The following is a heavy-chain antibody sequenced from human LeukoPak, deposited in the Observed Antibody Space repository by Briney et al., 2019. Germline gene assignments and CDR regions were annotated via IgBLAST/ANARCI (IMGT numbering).Heavy chain of an antibody. CDR3: AKSHSARDAYFAY. Sequence: GGSLRLSCAASGFTVTSYAMSWVRQAPRKGLEWVSTISDSDVSPFYADSVKGRSTISRDTSQNTLYLQMNSLRADDTAIYFCAKSHSARDAYFAYWGQGALVTVSS. D-gene: IGHD4-11*01. CDR1: GFTVTSYA. CDR2: ISDSDVSP. V-gene: IGHV3-23*01. J-gene: IGHJ4*02.